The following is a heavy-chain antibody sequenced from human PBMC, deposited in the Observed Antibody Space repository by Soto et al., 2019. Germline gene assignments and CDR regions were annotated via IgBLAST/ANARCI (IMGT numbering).Heavy chain of an antibody. CDR3: ARDGSSTHLYYGLDV. CDR1: GFTFNYYG. CDR2: IWYDGTKK. Sequence: GGSLRLSCVASGFTFNYYGIHWVRQAPGKGLEWVAVIWYDGTKKDYVDSVQGRFTVSRDNSRNTVHLQMNSLRADDTTIYYCARDGSSTHLYYGLDVWGQGTLVTVSS. V-gene: IGHV3-33*01. D-gene: IGHD1-26*01. J-gene: IGHJ6*02.